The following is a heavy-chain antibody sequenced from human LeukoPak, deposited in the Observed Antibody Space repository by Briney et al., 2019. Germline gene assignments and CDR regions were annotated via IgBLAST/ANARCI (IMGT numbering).Heavy chain of an antibody. CDR3: ARVVTIFGVVIAATYFDY. D-gene: IGHD3-3*01. CDR2: IIPIFGTA. V-gene: IGHV1-69*13. CDR1: GGTFSSYA. Sequence: SVKVSCKASGGTFSSYAISWARQAPGQGLEWMGGIIPIFGTANYAQKFQGRVTITADESTSTAYMELSSLRSEDTAVYYCARVVTIFGVVIAATYFDYWGQGTLVTVSS. J-gene: IGHJ4*02.